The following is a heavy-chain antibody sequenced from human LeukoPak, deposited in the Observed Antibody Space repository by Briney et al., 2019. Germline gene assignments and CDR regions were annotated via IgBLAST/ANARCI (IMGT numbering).Heavy chain of an antibody. J-gene: IGHJ4*02. CDR1: GFTVSSNY. CDR3: ARDHLSYDILTGYYTTALIY. D-gene: IGHD3-9*01. CDR2: IYSGVST. V-gene: IGHV3-53*04. Sequence: GGSLRLSCAASGFTVSSNYMSWVRQAPGKGLEWVSVIYSGVSTYHADSVKGRFTISRHNSKNTLYLQMNSLRAEDTAVYYCARDHLSYDILTGYYTTALIYWGQGALVTVSS.